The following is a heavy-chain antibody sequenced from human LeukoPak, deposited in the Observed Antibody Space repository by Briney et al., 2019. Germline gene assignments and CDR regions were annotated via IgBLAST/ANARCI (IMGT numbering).Heavy chain of an antibody. V-gene: IGHV3-30-3*01. CDR2: ISYDGSNK. Sequence: PGGSLRLSCAASGFTFSSYAMHWVRQAPGKGLEWVAVISYDGSNKYYADSVKGRFTISRDNSKNTLYLQMNSLRAEDTAVYYCARGNYYGSGSSHSDYYGMDVWGQGTTVTVSS. J-gene: IGHJ6*02. D-gene: IGHD3-10*01. CDR1: GFTFSSYA. CDR3: ARGNYYGSGSSHSDYYGMDV.